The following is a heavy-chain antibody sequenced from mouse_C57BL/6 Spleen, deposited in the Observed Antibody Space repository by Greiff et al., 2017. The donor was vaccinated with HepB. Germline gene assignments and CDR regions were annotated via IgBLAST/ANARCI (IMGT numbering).Heavy chain of an antibody. D-gene: IGHD2-4*01. CDR1: GYTFTSYW. V-gene: IGHV1-69*01. CDR2: IAPSDSYT. J-gene: IGHJ3*01. Sequence: QVQLKQPGAELVMPGASVKLSCKASGYTFTSYWMHWVKQRPGQGLEWIGEIAPSDSYTNYNQKFKGKSTLTVDKSSSTAYMELSSLTSEDSAVYYCARSGDYDSYWGQGTLVTVSA. CDR3: ARSGDYDSY.